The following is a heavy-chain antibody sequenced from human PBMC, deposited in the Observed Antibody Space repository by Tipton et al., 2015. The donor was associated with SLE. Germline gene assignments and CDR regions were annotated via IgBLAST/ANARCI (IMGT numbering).Heavy chain of an antibody. Sequence: TLSLTCAVSGGSITRGGYSWSWIRQPPGKGLEWIGYIYHSGSTYYNPSLKSRVTISVDTSKNQFSLKLSSVTAADTAVYYCARDVNSGRHFDYWGQGTLVTVSS. CDR1: GGSITRGGYS. CDR3: ARDVNSGRHFDY. J-gene: IGHJ4*02. CDR2: IYHSGST. V-gene: IGHV4-30-2*01. D-gene: IGHD4-23*01.